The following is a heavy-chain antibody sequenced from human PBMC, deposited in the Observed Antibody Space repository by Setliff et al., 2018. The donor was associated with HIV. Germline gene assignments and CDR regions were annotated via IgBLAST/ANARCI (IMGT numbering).Heavy chain of an antibody. D-gene: IGHD3-10*01. CDR1: GYTFTTYH. J-gene: IGHJ4*02. V-gene: IGHV1-46*01. CDR3: TRNLYYYASGIHFGVY. CDR2: INPKNRST. Sequence: ASVKVSCKASGYTFTTYHMHWLRQAPGQGLEWMGIINPKNRSTTYAQRFQDGVTMTSDTSTNTFYMELSSLKSEDTAVYYCTRNLYYYASGIHFGVYWGQGTPVTVSS.